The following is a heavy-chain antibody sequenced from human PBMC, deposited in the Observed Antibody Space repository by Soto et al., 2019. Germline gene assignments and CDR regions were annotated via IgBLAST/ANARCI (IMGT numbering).Heavy chain of an antibody. J-gene: IGHJ4*02. Sequence: SETLSLTCTVSGGSISSGGYSWSWIRQPPGKGLEWIGYIYQSGSTYYNPSLESRVTISVDTSKNQFSLKLSSVTAADTAVYYCARHHDSWGQGTLVTVSS. CDR2: IYQSGST. CDR3: ARHHDS. CDR1: GGSISSGGYS. V-gene: IGHV4-30-2*01.